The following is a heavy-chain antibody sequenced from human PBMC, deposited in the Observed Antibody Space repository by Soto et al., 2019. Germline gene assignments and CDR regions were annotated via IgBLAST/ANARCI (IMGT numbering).Heavy chain of an antibody. CDR2: ISGSGGST. CDR3: AKDPYGSGSYYKVFGY. V-gene: IGHV3-23*01. D-gene: IGHD3-10*01. Sequence: WGSLRLSCAASGFTFISYAIILFRQSPFKGLEWVSAISGSGGSTYYADSVKGRFTISRDNSKNTLYLQMNSLRAEDTAVYYCAKDPYGSGSYYKVFGYWGQGTLVTVSS. CDR1: GFTFISYA. J-gene: IGHJ4*02.